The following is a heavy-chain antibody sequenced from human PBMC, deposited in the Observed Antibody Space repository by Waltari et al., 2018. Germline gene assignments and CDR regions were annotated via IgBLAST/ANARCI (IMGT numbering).Heavy chain of an antibody. CDR1: GSFSGYC. J-gene: IGHJ6*02. V-gene: IGHV4-34*01. Sequence: GSFSGYCWSWIRQSPGKGLEWIGEINQSGTTNYNPSLKSRVTTSVDTSKNQFSLKLSSVTAADTAVYYCARGPMLDYRANSGHYYYAMAVWGQGTTVTVSS. CDR2: INQSGTT. CDR3: ARGPMLDYRANSGHYYYAMAV. D-gene: IGHD3-16*01.